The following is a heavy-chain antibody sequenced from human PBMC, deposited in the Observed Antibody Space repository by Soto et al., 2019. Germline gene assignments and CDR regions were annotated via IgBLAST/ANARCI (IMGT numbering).Heavy chain of an antibody. D-gene: IGHD4-17*01. CDR1: GGSISSYY. CDR3: ARATVQFYGYWYFDL. Sequence: QVQLQESGPGLVKPSETLSLTCSVSGGSISSYYWSWIRQPPGKGLEWIGYIYYIGSSKYNPSLTSRVTISVDTCKHQFSLRLSSVIAADTAVYYCARATVQFYGYWYFDLWGRGTLVTVSS. J-gene: IGHJ2*01. CDR2: IYYIGSS. V-gene: IGHV4-59*01.